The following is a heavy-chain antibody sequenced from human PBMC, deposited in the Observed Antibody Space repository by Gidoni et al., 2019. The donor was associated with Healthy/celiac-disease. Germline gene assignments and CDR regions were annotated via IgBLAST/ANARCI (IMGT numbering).Heavy chain of an antibody. D-gene: IGHD7-27*01. CDR2: IYYSGST. CDR3: ARHYPGETGDRAFDI. J-gene: IGHJ3*02. Sequence: QVQLQESGPGLVKPSETLSLTCTVSGGSISSYYWSWIRQPPGKGLEWIGYIYYSGSTNYNPSLKSRVTISVDTSKNQFSLKLSSVTAADTAVYYCARHYPGETGDRAFDIWGQGTMVTVSS. V-gene: IGHV4-59*08. CDR1: GGSISSYY.